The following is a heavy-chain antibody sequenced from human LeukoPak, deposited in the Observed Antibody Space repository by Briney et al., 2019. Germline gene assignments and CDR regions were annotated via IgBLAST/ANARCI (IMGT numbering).Heavy chain of an antibody. V-gene: IGHV4-59*12. Sequence: PSETLSLTCTVSGGSISSYYWSWIRQPPGKGLEWIGYIYYSGSTNYNPSLKSRVTISVDTSKNQFSLKLSSVTAADTAVYYCATGYYDSSGYFTPDAFDIWGQGTMVTVSS. CDR3: ATGYYDSSGYFTPDAFDI. D-gene: IGHD3-22*01. CDR1: GGSISSYY. CDR2: IYYSGST. J-gene: IGHJ3*02.